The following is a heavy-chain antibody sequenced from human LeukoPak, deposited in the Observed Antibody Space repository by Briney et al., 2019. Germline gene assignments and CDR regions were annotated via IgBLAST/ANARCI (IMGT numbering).Heavy chain of an antibody. J-gene: IGHJ6*02. Sequence: PGRSLRLSCAASGFTVSSNYMSWVRQAPGKGLEWVSVIYSGGSTYYADSVKGRFTIPRDNSKNTLYLQMNSLRAEDTAVYYCARRGAYYYYGMDVWGQGTTVTVSS. CDR1: GFTVSSNY. V-gene: IGHV3-53*01. CDR3: ARRGAYYYYGMDV. CDR2: IYSGGST.